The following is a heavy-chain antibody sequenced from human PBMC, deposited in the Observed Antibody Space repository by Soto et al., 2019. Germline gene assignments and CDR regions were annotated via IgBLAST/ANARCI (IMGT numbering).Heavy chain of an antibody. D-gene: IGHD2-21*02. CDR3: ARHVLRALAYCGADCYLDY. J-gene: IGHJ4*02. V-gene: IGHV4-59*08. Sequence: RISKTPRRGLEWVGSISYTGSTNYNPSLKSRVTMSVDTSKNQFSLKLNSVTAADTAVYYCARHVLRALAYCGADCYLDYWGQGILVTSPQ. CDR2: ISYTGST.